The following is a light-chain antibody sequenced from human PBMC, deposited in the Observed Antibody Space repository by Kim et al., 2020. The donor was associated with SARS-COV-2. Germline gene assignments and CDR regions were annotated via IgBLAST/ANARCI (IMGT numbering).Light chain of an antibody. CDR2: GKN. CDR1: SHRSYY. CDR3: NSRDSNNNVV. Sequence: VALGQTVSITCQGDSHRSYYATWYQQKPGHAPIVVIYGKNNRPSGIPDRFSGSSSGNTASLTITVTQAGDEADYYCNSRDSNNNVVFGGGTQLTVL. V-gene: IGLV3-19*01. J-gene: IGLJ2*01.